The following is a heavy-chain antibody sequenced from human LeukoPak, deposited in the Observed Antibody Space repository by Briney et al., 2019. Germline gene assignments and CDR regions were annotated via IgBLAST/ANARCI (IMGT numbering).Heavy chain of an antibody. Sequence: ASVKVSCKASGGTFSSYAISWVRQAPGQGLEWMGGIIPIFGTANYAQKFQGRVTITADGSTSTAYMELSSLRSEDTAVYYCARESCSGTSCYVRRYNWFDPWGQGTLVTVSS. CDR1: GGTFSSYA. CDR2: IIPIFGTA. V-gene: IGHV1-69*13. CDR3: ARESCSGTSCYVRRYNWFDP. D-gene: IGHD2-2*01. J-gene: IGHJ5*02.